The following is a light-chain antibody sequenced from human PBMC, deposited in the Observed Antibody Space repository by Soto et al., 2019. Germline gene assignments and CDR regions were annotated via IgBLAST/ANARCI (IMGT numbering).Light chain of an antibody. V-gene: IGKV3-15*01. CDR1: QSVSSS. CDR3: QQSYSTPIT. Sequence: EIVRPPSPATLSVSPGERATLSCRASQSVSSSLAWYQHKPGQAPRLLIYDASTRATGIPARFSGSGSGTEFTLTISSLQSEDFATYYCQQSYSTPITFGQGTRLEIK. J-gene: IGKJ5*01. CDR2: DAS.